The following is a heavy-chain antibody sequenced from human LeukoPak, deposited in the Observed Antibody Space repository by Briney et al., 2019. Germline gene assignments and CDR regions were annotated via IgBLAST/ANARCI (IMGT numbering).Heavy chain of an antibody. CDR2: INPNGGDK. CDR3: VRVGFTTSWSNFDY. CDR1: GYNFPAYF. V-gene: IGHV1-2*06. Sequence: ASVKVSCKAAGYNFPAYFMHWVRQAPGQGLEWMGRINPNGGDKNYAQKFQGRVTMASDTSISTAYMELNSLMSDDTAVYYCVRVGFTTSWSNFDYWGQGTLVTVSS. J-gene: IGHJ4*02. D-gene: IGHD2-2*01.